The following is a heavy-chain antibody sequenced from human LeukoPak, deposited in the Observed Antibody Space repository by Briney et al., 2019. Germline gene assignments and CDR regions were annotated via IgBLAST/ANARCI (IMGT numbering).Heavy chain of an antibody. CDR3: ARDRRSDFWSGYHSDY. CDR1: GFTFSSYW. V-gene: IGHV3-7*01. D-gene: IGHD3-3*01. Sequence: GSLRLSCAASGFTFSSYWVSWVRQAPGKGLEWVANIKQDGSEKYYVDSVKGRFTISRDNAKNSLYLHLNSLRAEDTAVYYCARDRRSDFWSGYHSDYWGQGTLVTVSS. J-gene: IGHJ4*02. CDR2: IKQDGSEK.